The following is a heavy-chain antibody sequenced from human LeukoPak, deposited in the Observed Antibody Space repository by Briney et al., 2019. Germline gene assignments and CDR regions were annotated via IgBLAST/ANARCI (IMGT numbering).Heavy chain of an antibody. CDR3: ARDHGGSYYDLPSY. J-gene: IGHJ4*02. CDR1: GGTFSSYA. V-gene: IGHV1-69*04. D-gene: IGHD1-26*01. CDR2: IIPILGIA. Sequence: SVKVSCKASGGTFSSYAISWVRQAPGQGLEWMGRIIPILGIANYAQKFQGRVTITADKSTSTAYMELSSLRSEDTAVYYCARDHGGSYYDLPSYWGQGTLVTVSS.